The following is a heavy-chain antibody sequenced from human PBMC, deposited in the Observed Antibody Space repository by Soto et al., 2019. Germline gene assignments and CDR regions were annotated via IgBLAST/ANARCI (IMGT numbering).Heavy chain of an antibody. D-gene: IGHD3-22*01. J-gene: IGHJ4*01. CDR3: TTDSYFTLRLVRFDY. Sequence: VGSLRHRCAAAEFTCATVGVSCIRKAPGKGLEWVGRIRSKIDGGTADFAAPVRGRFAISRVDSKSMAYLQMNSLKAEDTAIYYCTTDSYFTLRLVRFDYWGLGTLVTVPS. CDR1: EFTCATVG. CDR2: IRSKIDGGTA. V-gene: IGHV3-15*01.